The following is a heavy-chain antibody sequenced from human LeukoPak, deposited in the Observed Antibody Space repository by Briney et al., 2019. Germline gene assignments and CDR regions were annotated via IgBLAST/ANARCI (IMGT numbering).Heavy chain of an antibody. CDR1: GGSISSGDYY. D-gene: IGHD4-17*01. CDR3: AREDYGDYSSVY. V-gene: IGHV4-30-4*01. CDR2: IYYSGST. Sequence: PSQTLSLTCTVYGGSISSGDYYWSWIRQPPGKGLEWIGYIYYSGSTYYNPSLKSRVTISVDTSRNQFSLKLSSVTAADTAVYYCAREDYGDYSSVYWGQGTLVTVSS. J-gene: IGHJ4*02.